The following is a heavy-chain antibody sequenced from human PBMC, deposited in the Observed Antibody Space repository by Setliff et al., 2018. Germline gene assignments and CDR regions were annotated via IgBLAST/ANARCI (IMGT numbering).Heavy chain of an antibody. CDR1: GGSISSGDYY. Sequence: LSLTCTVSGGSISSGDYYWSWIRQPPGKGLEWIGYIYSSGSTYYNPSLKSRVSMFVDTSKNQFSLMLYSVTAADTAIYYCARYDSSGYSENYYFDYWGQGTLVTVSS. V-gene: IGHV4-30-4*08. D-gene: IGHD3-22*01. J-gene: IGHJ4*02. CDR3: ARYDSSGYSENYYFDY. CDR2: IYSSGST.